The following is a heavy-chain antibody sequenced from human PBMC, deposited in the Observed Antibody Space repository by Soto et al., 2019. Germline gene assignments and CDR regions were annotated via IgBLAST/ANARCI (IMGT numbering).Heavy chain of an antibody. D-gene: IGHD2-2*01. Sequence: EVQLLESGGGLVQPGGGSLRLSCAASGFTFNNYAMSWVRQAPGKGLEWVSTISDSGGSTYYADSVKGWFTISRDNSKNTLYLQMNSLRAEDTAVYYCAKRSNTPAAMKSPFDYWGQGTLVTVSS. CDR1: GFTFNNYA. J-gene: IGHJ4*02. CDR3: AKRSNTPAAMKSPFDY. CDR2: ISDSGGST. V-gene: IGHV3-23*01.